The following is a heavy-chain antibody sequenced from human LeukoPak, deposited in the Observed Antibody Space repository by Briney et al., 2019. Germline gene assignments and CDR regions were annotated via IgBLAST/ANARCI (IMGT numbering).Heavy chain of an antibody. CDR3: ARGSGYSSGWDFGY. D-gene: IGHD6-19*01. V-gene: IGHV4-34*01. J-gene: IGHJ4*02. Sequence: SETLSLTCTVSGGSISSYYWSWIRQPPGKGLEWIGEINHSGSTNYNPSLKSRVTISVDTSKNQFSLKLSSVTAADTAVYYCARGSGYSSGWDFGYWGQGTLVTVSS. CDR1: GGSISSYY. CDR2: INHSGST.